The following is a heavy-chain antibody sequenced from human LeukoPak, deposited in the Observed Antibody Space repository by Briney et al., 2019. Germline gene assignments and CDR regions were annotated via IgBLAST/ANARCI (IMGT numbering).Heavy chain of an antibody. CDR2: ISSSSSYI. CDR1: GFTFSSYS. CDR3: ARDLSSSWYPGWFDP. J-gene: IGHJ5*02. V-gene: IGHV3-21*01. Sequence: PGGSLRLSCAAPGFTFSSYSMNWVRQAPGKGLEWVSSISSSSSYIYYADSVKGRFTISRDNAKNSLYLQMNSLRAEDTAVYYCARDLSSSWYPGWFDPWGQGTLVTVSS. D-gene: IGHD6-13*01.